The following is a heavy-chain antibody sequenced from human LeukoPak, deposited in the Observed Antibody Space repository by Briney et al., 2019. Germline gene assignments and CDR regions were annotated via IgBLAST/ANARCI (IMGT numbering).Heavy chain of an antibody. V-gene: IGHV4-39*01. J-gene: IGHJ4*02. CDR2: IYYSGST. Sequence: SETLSLTCTVSGGSISSSSYYWGWIRQPPGKGLEWIGSIYYSGSTYYNPSLKSRVTISVDTSKNQFSLKLGSVTAADTAVYYCARPGSIATGAFTHWGQGNLVTVSS. CDR1: GGSISSSSYY. CDR3: ARPGSIATGAFTH. D-gene: IGHD6-13*01.